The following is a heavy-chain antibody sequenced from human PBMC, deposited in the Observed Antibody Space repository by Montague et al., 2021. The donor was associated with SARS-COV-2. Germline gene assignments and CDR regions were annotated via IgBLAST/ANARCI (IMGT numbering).Heavy chain of an antibody. CDR2: ISYSATS. CDR1: GASRSTKNYY. V-gene: IGHV4-39*01. J-gene: IGHJ4*02. CDR3: ARLGITLGGVIVIRYYFDF. Sequence: SETLSLTCTFSGASRSTKNYYWGWIRQPPGKGLEWLGSISYSATSYSNPSLKIRVTMFVDTSRNQLSLNLSSVTVADTAVYYCARLGITLGGVIVIRYYFDFWGQGTLVTVSS. D-gene: IGHD3-16*02.